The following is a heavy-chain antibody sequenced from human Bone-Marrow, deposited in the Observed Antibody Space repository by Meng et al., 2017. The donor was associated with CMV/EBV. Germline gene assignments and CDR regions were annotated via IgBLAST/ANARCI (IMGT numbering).Heavy chain of an antibody. CDR1: GGPIISNYY. CDR3: AQRIYIDSYYFDS. J-gene: IGHJ4*02. V-gene: IGHV4-39*07. Sequence: QLQGPGPGLVKPLETLSLPCTASGGPIISNYYWGWIRQSPGKGLEWIGSLYYNGDTYYNPSLKSRVTLSVDTSKNQFSLKLNSVIAADTAVYYCAQRIYIDSYYFDSWGQGTLVTVSS. D-gene: IGHD2/OR15-2a*01. CDR2: LYYNGDT.